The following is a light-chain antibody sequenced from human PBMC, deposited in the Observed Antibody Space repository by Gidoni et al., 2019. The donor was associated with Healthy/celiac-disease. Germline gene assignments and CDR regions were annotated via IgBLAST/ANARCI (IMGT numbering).Light chain of an antibody. CDR1: QSISSW. CDR2: KAS. J-gene: IGKJ3*01. CDR3: QQYNSYPLT. Sequence: STLSASVGDRVTITCRASQSISSWLAWYQQKPGKAPKLLIYKASSLESGVPSRFSGSGSGTEFTLTISSLQPDDFATYYCQQYNSYPLTFGPXTKVDIK. V-gene: IGKV1-5*03.